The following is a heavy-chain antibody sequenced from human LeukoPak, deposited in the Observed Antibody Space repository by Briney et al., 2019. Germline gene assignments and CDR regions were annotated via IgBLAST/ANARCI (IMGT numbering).Heavy chain of an antibody. Sequence: PGRSLRLSCAASGFTFSHYGMHWVRQAPGKGLEWVAVIWYDGSNKYYADSVKGRFTISRDNSKNTLYLQMNSLRAEDTAVYYCARGGPTFDYWGQGTLVTVSS. J-gene: IGHJ4*02. V-gene: IGHV3-33*08. CDR2: IWYDGSNK. CDR3: ARGGPTFDY. CDR1: GFTFSHYG.